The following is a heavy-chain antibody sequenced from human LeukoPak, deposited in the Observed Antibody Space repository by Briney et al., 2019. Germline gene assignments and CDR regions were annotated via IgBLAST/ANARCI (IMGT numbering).Heavy chain of an antibody. D-gene: IGHD3-22*01. CDR2: IWYDGSNK. CDR1: GFTFSSYG. V-gene: IGHV3-33*01. CDR3: ARDPRYYDSSGCFDC. Sequence: GRSLRLSCAASGFTFSSYGMHWVRQAPGKGLEWVAVIWYDGSNKYYADSVKGRFTISRDNSKKTLYLQMNRLRAEDTAVYYCARDPRYYDSSGCFDCWGQGTLVTVSS. J-gene: IGHJ4*02.